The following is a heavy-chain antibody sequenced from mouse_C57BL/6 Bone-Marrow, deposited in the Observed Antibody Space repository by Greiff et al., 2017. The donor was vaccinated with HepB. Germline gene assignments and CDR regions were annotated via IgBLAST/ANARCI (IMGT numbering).Heavy chain of an antibody. CDR1: GYTFTSYW. CDR3: TRGGNGYYPARFAY. J-gene: IGHJ3*01. V-gene: IGHV1-5*01. D-gene: IGHD2-3*01. CDR2: IYPGNSDT. Sequence: EVKVVESGTVLARPGASVKMSCKTSGYTFTSYWMHWVKQRPGQGLEWIGAIYPGNSDTSYNQKFKGKAKLTAVTSASTAYMELSSLTKEDSAVYYCTRGGNGYYPARFAYWGQGTLVTVSA.